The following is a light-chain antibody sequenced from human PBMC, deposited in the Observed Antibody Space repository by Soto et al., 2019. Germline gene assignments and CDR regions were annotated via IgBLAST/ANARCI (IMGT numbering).Light chain of an antibody. J-gene: IGKJ1*01. Sequence: DIVLTQSPGTLSLSPGERATLSCRASQSVSSNYLAWYQQKPGQAPRLIIYGASTRATGIPDRFSGSGSGTDFTLTISRLEPEDSAVYYCQQYGSSPTWTFGQGTKVDI. CDR3: QQYGSSPTWT. CDR2: GAS. CDR1: QSVSSNY. V-gene: IGKV3-20*01.